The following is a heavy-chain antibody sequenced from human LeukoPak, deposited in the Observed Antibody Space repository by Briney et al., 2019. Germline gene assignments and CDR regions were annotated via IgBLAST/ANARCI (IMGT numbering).Heavy chain of an antibody. V-gene: IGHV4-34*01. Sequence: PSETLSPTCAVEGGSFSGYYWSWIRQPPGKGLGWIGVFNHSGSTNYNPSFKSRVTISVDTSKNQFSLKLSSVTAADTAVYYCARGPYWGGDCYSPHFDYWGQGTLVTVSS. D-gene: IGHD2-21*02. CDR2: FNHSGST. CDR1: GGSFSGYY. J-gene: IGHJ4*02. CDR3: ARGPYWGGDCYSPHFDY.